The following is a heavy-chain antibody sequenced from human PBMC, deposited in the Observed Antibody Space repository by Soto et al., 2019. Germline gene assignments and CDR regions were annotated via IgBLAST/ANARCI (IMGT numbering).Heavy chain of an antibody. V-gene: IGHV4-4*02. CDR1: GGSISSSNW. CDR3: ASLRGQTTAGY. J-gene: IGHJ4*02. CDR2: IYNSGST. D-gene: IGHD4-17*01. Sequence: PSETLSLTCAVSGGSISSSNWWSWVRQPAGKGLEGFGEIYNSGSTNYNPSLKSRVTISVDKSKNQLSLKQSAVTAADKAVYYWASLRGQTTAGYWGQGTLVTSPQ.